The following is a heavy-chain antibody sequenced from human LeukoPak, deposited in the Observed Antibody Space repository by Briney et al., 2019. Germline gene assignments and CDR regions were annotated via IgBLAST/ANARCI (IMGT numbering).Heavy chain of an antibody. V-gene: IGHV1-46*01. D-gene: IGHD1-26*01. CDR3: ARGPIRYSGSPSWFDP. CDR1: GYTFTSYY. J-gene: IGHJ5*02. Sequence: GASVKVSCKASGYTFTSYYMHWVRQAPGQGLEWMGIINPSGVSTSYAQKFQGRVTMTRDMSTSTVYMELSSLRSEDTAVYYCARGPIRYSGSPSWFDPWGQGTLVTVST. CDR2: INPSGVST.